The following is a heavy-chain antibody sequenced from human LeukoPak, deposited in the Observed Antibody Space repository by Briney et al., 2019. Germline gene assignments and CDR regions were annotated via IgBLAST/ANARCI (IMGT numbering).Heavy chain of an antibody. V-gene: IGHV3-30*18. J-gene: IGHJ4*02. Sequence: GGSLRLSCAASGFTPSTYGMHWVRQAPGKGLDWVAVISYDGSNKYYADSVKGRFTISRDNSKNTLYLQMNSLRAEDTAVYYCVKDRRTLIYEYVWGSLYFDYWGQGTLVTVSS. CDR3: VKDRRTLIYEYVWGSLYFDY. CDR1: GFTPSTYG. CDR2: ISYDGSNK. D-gene: IGHD3-16*01.